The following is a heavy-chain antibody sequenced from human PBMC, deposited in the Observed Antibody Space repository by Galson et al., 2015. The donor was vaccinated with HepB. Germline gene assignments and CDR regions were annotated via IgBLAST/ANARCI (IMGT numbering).Heavy chain of an antibody. CDR3: ARSSGSNYFYGMDV. J-gene: IGHJ6*02. CDR1: EFSFSTYH. Sequence: SLRLSCAASEFSFSTYHMNWVRQAPGKGLEWVSYIDNTSSYTYYADSVKGRFTISRDNAKNTLYLQMNSLRAEDTAVFYCARSSGSNYFYGMDVWGQGTTVTVSS. D-gene: IGHD5-12*01. V-gene: IGHV3-21*06. CDR2: IDNTSSYT.